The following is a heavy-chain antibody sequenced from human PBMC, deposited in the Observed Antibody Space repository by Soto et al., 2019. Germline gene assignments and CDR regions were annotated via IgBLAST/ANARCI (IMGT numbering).Heavy chain of an antibody. CDR1: GFTFSSYA. CDR3: ARRGSGSYYDY. CDR2: ISGSGGST. D-gene: IGHD1-26*01. J-gene: IGHJ4*02. V-gene: IGHV3-23*01. Sequence: EVQLLESGGGLVQPGGSLRLSCAASGFTFSSYAMRWVRQAPVKGLEWVSAISGSGGSTYYADSVKGRFTISRDNSKNTLYLQMNCLRAEDTAGYNCARRGSGSYYDYWGQGTLVTVSS.